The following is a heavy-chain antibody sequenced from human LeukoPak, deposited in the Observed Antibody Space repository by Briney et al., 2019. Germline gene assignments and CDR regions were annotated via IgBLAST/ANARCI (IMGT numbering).Heavy chain of an antibody. CDR2: ISGSGGST. Sequence: PGGSLRLSCAASGFTFSSYEMNWVRQAPGKGLEWVSAISGSGGSTYYADSVKGRFTISRDNSKNTLYLQMNSLRAEDTAVYYCAKARYSGYDAHYFDYWGQGTLVTVSS. V-gene: IGHV3-23*01. J-gene: IGHJ4*02. D-gene: IGHD5-12*01. CDR1: GFTFSSYE. CDR3: AKARYSGYDAHYFDY.